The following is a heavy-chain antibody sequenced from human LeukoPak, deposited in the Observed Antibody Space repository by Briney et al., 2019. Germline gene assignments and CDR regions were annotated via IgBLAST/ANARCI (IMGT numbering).Heavy chain of an antibody. CDR2: IYYSGST. CDR3: ARVDYYDSSIDY. CDR1: GGSIRSSSYY. D-gene: IGHD3-22*01. V-gene: IGHV4-39*07. Sequence: SETLSLTCTVSGGSIRSSSYYWGWIRRPPGKGLEWIGSIYYSGSTYYNPSLKSRVTISVDTSKNQFSLKLSSVIAADTAVYYCARVDYYDSSIDYWGQGTLVTVSS. J-gene: IGHJ4*02.